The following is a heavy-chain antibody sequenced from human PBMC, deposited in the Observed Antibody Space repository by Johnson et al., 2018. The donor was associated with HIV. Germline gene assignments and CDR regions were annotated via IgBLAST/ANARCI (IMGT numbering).Heavy chain of an antibody. Sequence: VQLVESGGGLVQPGGSLRLSCAASGFTFSSYAMSWVRQAPGKGLEWVANIKQDGSEKYYVDSVKGRFTISRDNAKNTLYLQMNSLRVDDTAVYYCAREWGEGAFDIWGQGTMVTVSS. J-gene: IGHJ3*02. V-gene: IGHV3-7*01. CDR2: IKQDGSEK. CDR1: GFTFSSYA. D-gene: IGHD3-16*01. CDR3: AREWGEGAFDI.